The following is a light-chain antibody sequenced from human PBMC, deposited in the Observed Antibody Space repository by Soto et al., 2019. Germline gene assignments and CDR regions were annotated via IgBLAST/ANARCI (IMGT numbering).Light chain of an antibody. V-gene: IGKV1-33*01. Sequence: DIQMTQSPSSLSASVGDRVTITCQASQDITLYLNWYQHKAGKAPNLLIHDVSTLETGVPDRFSGRGSGTIFTLTIINLQPEYVATYYCQQYDSRPNTFGQGNKVEIK. CDR2: DVS. CDR1: QDITLY. J-gene: IGKJ2*01. CDR3: QQYDSRPNT.